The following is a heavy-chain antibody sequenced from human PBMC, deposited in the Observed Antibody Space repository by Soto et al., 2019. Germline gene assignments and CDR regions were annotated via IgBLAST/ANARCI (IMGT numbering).Heavy chain of an antibody. J-gene: IGHJ6*02. V-gene: IGHV4-4*02. CDR1: GGSISSSNW. CDR2: IYHSGST. CDR3: ARDGRGYSSGWYYYGMDV. D-gene: IGHD6-19*01. Sequence: SETLSLTCAVSGGSISSSNWWSWVRQPPGKGLEWIGEIYHSGSTNYNPSLKSRVTISVDKSKNQFSLKLSSVTAADTAVYYCARDGRGYSSGWYYYGMDVWGQGTTVTV.